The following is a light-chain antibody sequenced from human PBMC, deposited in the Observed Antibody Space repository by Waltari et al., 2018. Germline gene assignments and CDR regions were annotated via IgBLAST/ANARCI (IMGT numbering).Light chain of an antibody. J-gene: IGLJ2*01. CDR2: EDN. CDR1: KLGQKY. Sequence: SYDLTQPPSVSVSPGQTASITCSGAKLGQKYVFWYRQKTGQSPVLVMYEDNRRPSGIPERVSGSNSGNTATLTISETQVMDDAYYYCQVWDSSTDVVFGGGTKLTVL. V-gene: IGLV3-1*01. CDR3: QVWDSSTDVV.